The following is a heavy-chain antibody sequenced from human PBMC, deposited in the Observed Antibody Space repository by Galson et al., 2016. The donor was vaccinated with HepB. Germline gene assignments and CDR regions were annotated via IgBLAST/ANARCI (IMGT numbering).Heavy chain of an antibody. Sequence: SETLSLTCTVSGGSISGSTYYWGWIRQPPGKGLEWIGSIYYSGSTYYNPSLKSPVTITLHTSSNQFSLRLNSVTAADAAVYYCVRGEGFCGDDCYSGPDYWGQGTLVTVSS. CDR2: IYYSGST. CDR1: GGSISGSTYY. V-gene: IGHV4-39*01. D-gene: IGHD2-21*02. CDR3: VRGEGFCGDDCYSGPDY. J-gene: IGHJ4*02.